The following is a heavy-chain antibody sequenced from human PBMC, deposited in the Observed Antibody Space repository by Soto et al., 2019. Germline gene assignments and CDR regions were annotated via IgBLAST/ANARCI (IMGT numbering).Heavy chain of an antibody. CDR3: ARDRHDYGDYVNYYYGMDV. D-gene: IGHD4-17*01. CDR2: IYYSGST. CDR1: GFTFNDAW. V-gene: IGHV4-59*01. J-gene: IGHJ6*02. Sequence: GSLRLSCAASGFTFNDAWMNWARQAPGKGLEWIGYIYYSGSTNYNPSLKSRVTISVDTSKNQFSLKLSSVTAADTAVYYCARDRHDYGDYVNYYYGMDVWGQGTTVTVSS.